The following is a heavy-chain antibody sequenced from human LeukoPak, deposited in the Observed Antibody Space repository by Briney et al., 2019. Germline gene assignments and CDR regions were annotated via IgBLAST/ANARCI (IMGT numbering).Heavy chain of an antibody. D-gene: IGHD6-6*01. V-gene: IGHV3-15*07. J-gene: IGHJ4*02. CDR3: AKDPPPDVTSRGGYSSSFRAVFDY. Sequence: PGGSLRLSCAASGFTFSNAWMNWVRQAPGKGLEWVGRIKSKTDGGTTDYAAPVKGRFTISRDDSKNTLYLQMNSLKTEDTAVYYCAKDPPPDVTSRGGYSSSFRAVFDYWGQGTLVTVSS. CDR1: GFTFSNAW. CDR2: IKSKTDGGTT.